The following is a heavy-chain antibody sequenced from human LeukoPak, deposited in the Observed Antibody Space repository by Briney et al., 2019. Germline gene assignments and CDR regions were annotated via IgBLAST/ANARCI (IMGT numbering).Heavy chain of an antibody. D-gene: IGHD2-8*01. CDR2: IYYSGST. V-gene: IGHV4-30-4*08. Sequence: PSQTLSLTCTVSGGSISSGDYYWSWIRQPPGKGLEWTGYIYYSGSTYYNPSLKSRVTISVDTSKNQFSLKLSSVTAADTAVYYCARDRPDYCTNGVCYHFDYWGQGTLVTVSS. CDR3: ARDRPDYCTNGVCYHFDY. J-gene: IGHJ4*02. CDR1: GGSISSGDYY.